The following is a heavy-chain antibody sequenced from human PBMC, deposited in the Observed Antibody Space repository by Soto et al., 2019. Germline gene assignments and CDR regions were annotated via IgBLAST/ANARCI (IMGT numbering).Heavy chain of an antibody. J-gene: IGHJ4*02. Sequence: SETLSLTCTVSGGSISSYYWSWIRQPPGKGLEWIGYIYYSGGTNYNPSLKSRVTISVDTSKNQFSLKLSSVTAADTAVYYCARALQYYYDSSGYYSGFDYWGQGTLVTVSS. D-gene: IGHD3-22*01. CDR2: IYYSGGT. V-gene: IGHV4-59*01. CDR3: ARALQYYYDSSGYYSGFDY. CDR1: GGSISSYY.